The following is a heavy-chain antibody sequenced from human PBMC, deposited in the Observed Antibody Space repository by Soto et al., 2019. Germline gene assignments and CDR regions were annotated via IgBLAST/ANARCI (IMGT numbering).Heavy chain of an antibody. CDR1: GFTVSSNY. Sequence: EVQLVESGGGLVQPGGSLRRSCVASGFTVSSNYMSWVRQAPGKGLEWVSVIYSGGSTYYADSVKGRFTISRHNSNNTLFRQMNSLRAEDTAVYYCARVFDPYYFDYWGKGTLVTVS. CDR2: IYSGGST. D-gene: IGHD3-9*01. CDR3: ARVFDPYYFDY. J-gene: IGHJ4*02. V-gene: IGHV3-53*04.